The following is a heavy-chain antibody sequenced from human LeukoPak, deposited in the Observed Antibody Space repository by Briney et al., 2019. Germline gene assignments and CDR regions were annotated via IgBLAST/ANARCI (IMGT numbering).Heavy chain of an antibody. Sequence: GASVKVSCKASGYTFTSYDINWVRQATGQGLEWMGWMNPNSGNTGYAQKFQGRVTMTRNTSISTAYMELSSLRSDDTAVYYCAREGRADIVATITQHYYYYMDVWGKGTTVTISS. CDR3: AREGRADIVATITQHYYYYMDV. J-gene: IGHJ6*03. D-gene: IGHD5-12*01. CDR1: GYTFTSYD. CDR2: MNPNSGNT. V-gene: IGHV1-8*01.